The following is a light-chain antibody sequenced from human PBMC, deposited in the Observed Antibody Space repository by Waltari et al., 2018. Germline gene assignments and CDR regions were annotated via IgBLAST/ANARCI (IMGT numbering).Light chain of an antibody. CDR2: DSS. V-gene: IGKV1-39*01. J-gene: IGKJ1*01. CDR3: QQTFTTPGT. Sequence: DIQMTQSPSSLSASVGETVTIACRAGQTIKSFVNWYQQKQGRAPKFFISDSSTLQSGVPSGCSGSGFRTEFTLTITSLQPEDCGSYFCQQTFTTPGTCGPGTTVEVK. CDR1: QTIKSF.